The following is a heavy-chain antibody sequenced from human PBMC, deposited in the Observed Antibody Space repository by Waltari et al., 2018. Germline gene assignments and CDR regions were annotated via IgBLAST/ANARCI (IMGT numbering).Heavy chain of an antibody. D-gene: IGHD4-17*01. J-gene: IGHJ3*02. Sequence: QVQLVQSGAEVRKPGASVQVSCKASGYTFTVNYMHWVRQAPGQGLEWMGWINPNSGGTKYTQKFKGRVTMTRDTSISTAYMEVSRLKSDDTAVYYCARERVYGGNSDAFDIWGQGTMVTVSS. CDR2: INPNSGGT. CDR1: GYTFTVNY. V-gene: IGHV1-2*02. CDR3: ARERVYGGNSDAFDI.